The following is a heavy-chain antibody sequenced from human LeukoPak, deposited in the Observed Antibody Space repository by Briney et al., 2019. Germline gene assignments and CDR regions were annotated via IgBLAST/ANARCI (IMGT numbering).Heavy chain of an antibody. CDR1: GGSISSYY. CDR2: IYYSGST. D-gene: IGHD1-26*01. V-gene: IGHV4-59*01. Sequence: SETLSLTCTVSGGSISSYYWSWIRQPPGKGLEWIGYIYYSGSTNYNPSLKSRVTISVDTSKNQFSLKLSSVTAADTAVYYCATDASGSYLDAFDIWGQGTMVTVSS. J-gene: IGHJ3*02. CDR3: ATDASGSYLDAFDI.